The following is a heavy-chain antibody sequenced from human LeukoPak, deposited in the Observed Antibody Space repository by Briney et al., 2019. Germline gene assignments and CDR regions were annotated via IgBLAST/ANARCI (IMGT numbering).Heavy chain of an antibody. J-gene: IGHJ4*02. Sequence: PGGSLRLSCAVSGFIFSDYGFHWVRQAPGKGLEWVAVTRFDGNIKQYADSVKGRFTISRDDSKNTLYLQMNFLKSEGTAVYYCARWGGTRQYYFDYWGQGTLVTVSS. CDR2: TRFDGNIK. V-gene: IGHV3-33*01. CDR3: ARWGGTRQYYFDY. D-gene: IGHD1-1*01. CDR1: GFIFSDYG.